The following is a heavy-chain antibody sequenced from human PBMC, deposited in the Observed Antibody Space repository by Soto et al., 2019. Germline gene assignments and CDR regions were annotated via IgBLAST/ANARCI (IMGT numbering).Heavy chain of an antibody. V-gene: IGHV4-39*02. Sequence: QLQLQESGPGLVKPSETLSLTCTVSGGSISSSSYYWSWIRQPPGKGLEWIGIMYYSGSTSYNPSLKSRVTISVDTSKNHFSLKLSSVTAADTAVYYCARLAYCSSTSCQSGMDVWGQGTTVTVSS. D-gene: IGHD2-2*01. CDR3: ARLAYCSSTSCQSGMDV. CDR1: GGSISSSSYY. CDR2: MYYSGST. J-gene: IGHJ6*02.